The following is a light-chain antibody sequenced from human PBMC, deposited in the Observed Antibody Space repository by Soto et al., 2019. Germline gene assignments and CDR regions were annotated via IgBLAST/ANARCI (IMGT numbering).Light chain of an antibody. CDR1: QSVSSSY. CDR2: GAS. V-gene: IGKV3-20*01. Sequence: EIVLTQSPGTLSLSPGERATLSCRASQSVSSSYLAWYQQKPGQAPRLLIYGASSRATGIPDRFSGSGSGTDFTITISRLEHEDFAVYYCQQDGSSPQTFGQGTKVELK. J-gene: IGKJ1*01. CDR3: QQDGSSPQT.